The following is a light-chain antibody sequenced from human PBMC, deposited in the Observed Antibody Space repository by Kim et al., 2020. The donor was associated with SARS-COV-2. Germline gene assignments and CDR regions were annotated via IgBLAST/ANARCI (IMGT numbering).Light chain of an antibody. CDR1: SSDISAFHY. V-gene: IGLV2-14*03. CDR2: AVS. J-gene: IGLJ1*01. CDR3: SSYTTANTRL. Sequence: GQSITISCTGTSSDISAFHYVSWFQQHPGRAPKLLIYAVSERPSGISNRFSGSTSGYTASLTISGLQAEDEADYYCSSYTTANTRLFGAGTKVTVL.